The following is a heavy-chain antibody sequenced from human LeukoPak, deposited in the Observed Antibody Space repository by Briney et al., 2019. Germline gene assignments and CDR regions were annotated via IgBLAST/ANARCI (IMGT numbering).Heavy chain of an antibody. CDR2: INPNSGGT. CDR3: ASYCSSTSCYTAGVDAFDI. J-gene: IGHJ3*02. D-gene: IGHD2-2*02. CDR1: GYTFTSYY. V-gene: IGHV1-2*02. Sequence: ASVKVSCKASGYTFTSYYMHWVRQAPGQGLEWMGWINPNSGGTNYAQKFQGRVTMTRDTSISTAYMELSRLRSDDTAVYYCASYCSSTSCYTAGVDAFDIWGQGTMVTVSS.